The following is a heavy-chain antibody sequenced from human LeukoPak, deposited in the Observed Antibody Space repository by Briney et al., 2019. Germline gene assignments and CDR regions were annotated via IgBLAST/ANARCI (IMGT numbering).Heavy chain of an antibody. D-gene: IGHD1-26*01. J-gene: IGHJ4*02. CDR1: GFTFTDHS. V-gene: IGHV3-72*01. CDR3: ARLLGAND. Sequence: GGSLRLSCVASGFTFTDHSMDWVRQAPWKGLEWVGRCRDKANSYTTEYAASVKGRFTISRDDSKNSLYLQMNSLETEDTAVYYCARLLGANDWGQGTLVTVSS. CDR2: CRDKANSYTT.